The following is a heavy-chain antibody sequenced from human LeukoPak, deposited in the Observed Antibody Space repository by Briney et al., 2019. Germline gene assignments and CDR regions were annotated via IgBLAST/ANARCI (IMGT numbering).Heavy chain of an antibody. CDR2: ILYSGST. Sequence: PSETLSLTCTVSGGSISSSRHYWGWIRQPPGKGLEWIGNILYSGSTNYNPSLKSRVTISVDTSKNQFSLKLSSVTAADTAVYYCARVARRGSGSYYHFDYWGQGTLVTVSS. CDR1: GGSISSSRHY. J-gene: IGHJ4*02. D-gene: IGHD3-10*01. CDR3: ARVARRGSGSYYHFDY. V-gene: IGHV4-39*07.